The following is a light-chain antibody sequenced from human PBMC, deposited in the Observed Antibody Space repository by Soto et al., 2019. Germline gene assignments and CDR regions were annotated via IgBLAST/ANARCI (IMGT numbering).Light chain of an antibody. CDR3: QVWDSSSDRYVV. J-gene: IGLJ2*01. CDR2: YDS. V-gene: IGLV3-21*04. Sequence: SYELTQPPSVSVAPGKTARITCGGNNSGSKSVHWYQQKPGQAPVLVIYYDSDRPSGIRERFSGSNSGNTATLTISRVEAGDEVDYYCQVWDSSSDRYVVFGGGTKLTVL. CDR1: NSGSKS.